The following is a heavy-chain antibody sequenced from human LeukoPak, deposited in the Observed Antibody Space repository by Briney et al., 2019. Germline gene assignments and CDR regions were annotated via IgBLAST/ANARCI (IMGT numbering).Heavy chain of an antibody. CDR3: ARVSSSSWWALDY. D-gene: IGHD6-13*01. CDR1: GFTFSSYW. CDR2: INTDGSST. V-gene: IGHV3-74*01. Sequence: GESLRLSCAASGFTFSSYWMHWVRQAPGKGLVWVSRINTDGSSTSYADSVKGRFTISRDNAKNTLYLQMNSLRAEDTAVYYCARVSSSSWWALDYWGQGTLVTVSS. J-gene: IGHJ4*02.